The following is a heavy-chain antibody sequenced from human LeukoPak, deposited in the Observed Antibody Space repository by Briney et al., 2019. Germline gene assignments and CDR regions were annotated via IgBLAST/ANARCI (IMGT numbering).Heavy chain of an antibody. CDR1: GGSISPYY. V-gene: IGHV4-59*01. CDR2: ISYIGST. Sequence: SETLSLTCAVSGGSISPYYWMWIRQPPGKGLEWIGYISYIGSTSFNPSLKSRVTISLDTSTNQVSLKLRSVPAADTAVYYCARAGSYRLTTTLWGQGTLVTVSS. J-gene: IGHJ4*02. D-gene: IGHD4-17*01. CDR3: ARAGSYRLTTTL.